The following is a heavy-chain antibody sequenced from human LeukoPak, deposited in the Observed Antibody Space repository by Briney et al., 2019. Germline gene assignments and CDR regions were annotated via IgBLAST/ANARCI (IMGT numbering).Heavy chain of an antibody. Sequence: SETLSLTCTVSGGSISSSSCYWGRIRQPPGKGLEWIGSIYYSGSTYYNPSLKSRVTISVDTSKNQFSLKLSSVTAADTAVYYCARQGSNDFWSGHNWFDPWGQGTLVTVSS. D-gene: IGHD3-3*01. CDR3: ARQGSNDFWSGHNWFDP. CDR2: IYYSGST. CDR1: GGSISSSSCY. J-gene: IGHJ5*02. V-gene: IGHV4-39*01.